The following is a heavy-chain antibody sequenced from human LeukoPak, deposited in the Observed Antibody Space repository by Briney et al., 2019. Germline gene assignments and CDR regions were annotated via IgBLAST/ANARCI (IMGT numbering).Heavy chain of an antibody. CDR3: ARLADDYVWGSYRTVGYFDY. Sequence: GESLKISCKGSGYSFTSYWIGWVRQMPGKGLEWTGIIYPGDSDTRYSPSFQGQVTISADKSISTAYLQWSSLKASDTAMYYCARLADDYVWGSYRTVGYFDYWGQGTLVTVSS. D-gene: IGHD3-16*02. CDR2: IYPGDSDT. CDR1: GYSFTSYW. V-gene: IGHV5-51*01. J-gene: IGHJ4*02.